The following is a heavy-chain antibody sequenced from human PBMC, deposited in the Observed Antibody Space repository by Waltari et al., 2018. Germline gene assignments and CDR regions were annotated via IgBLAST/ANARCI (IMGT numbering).Heavy chain of an antibody. CDR3: AGDAGTGTTDDAFAI. V-gene: IGHV4-59*01. CDR1: GGSISSYY. Sequence: QVQLQESGPGLVKPSETLSLTCTVSGGSISSYYWSWIRQPPGKGLEWIGYIYYSGSTNYNPSLKSRVTISVDTSKNQFSLKLSSVTAADTAVYYCAGDAGTGTTDDAFAIWGQGTMVTVSS. J-gene: IGHJ3*02. CDR2: IYYSGST. D-gene: IGHD1-1*01.